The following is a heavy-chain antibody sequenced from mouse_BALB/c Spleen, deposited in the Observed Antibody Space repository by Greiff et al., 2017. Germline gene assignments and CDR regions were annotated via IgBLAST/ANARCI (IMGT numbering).Heavy chain of an antibody. CDR3: ARGNGNYYAMDY. CDR1: GFSLTSYG. D-gene: IGHD2-1*01. CDR2: IWSDGST. J-gene: IGHJ4*01. V-gene: IGHV2-6-2*01. Sequence: VKLMESGPDLVAPSQSLSITCTVSGFSLTSYGVHWVRQPPGKGLEWLVVIWSDGSTTYNSALKSRLSISKDNSKSQVFLKMNSLQTDDTAMYYCARGNGNYYAMDYWGQGTSVTVSS.